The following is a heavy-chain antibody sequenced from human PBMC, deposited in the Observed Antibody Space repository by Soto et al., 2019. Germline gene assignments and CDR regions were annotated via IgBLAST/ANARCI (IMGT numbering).Heavy chain of an antibody. J-gene: IGHJ1*01. CDR1: GSTFSSYT. Sequence: QVQLVQAGAEVKKPGSSVKVSCKASGSTFSSYTISWVRQAPGQGLEWMGRIIPILGIANYAQKFQGRVTITADKSTSTAYMELSSLRSEDTAVYYCGYSSHAEYFQHWGQGTLVTVSS. V-gene: IGHV1-69*02. CDR3: GYSSHAEYFQH. D-gene: IGHD6-13*01. CDR2: IIPILGIA.